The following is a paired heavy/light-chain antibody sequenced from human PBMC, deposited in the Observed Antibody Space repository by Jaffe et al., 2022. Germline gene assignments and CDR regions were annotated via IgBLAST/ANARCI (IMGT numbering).Heavy chain of an antibody. Sequence: QVQLVQSGAEVKKPGSSVKVSCKASGGTFSSYAISWVRQAPGQGLEWMGGIIPIFGTANYAQKFQGRVTITTDESTSTAYMELSSLRSEDTAVYYCASTYGSGSYYDLNFDYWGQGTLVTVSS. D-gene: IGHD3-10*01. J-gene: IGHJ4*02. CDR1: GGTFSSYA. CDR2: IIPIFGTA. V-gene: IGHV1-69*05. CDR3: ASTYGSGSYYDLNFDY.
Light chain of an antibody. CDR3: QQYNNWPPSLT. CDR2: GAS. Sequence: EIVMTQSPATLSVSPGERATLSCRASQSVSSNLAWYQQKPGQAPRLLIYGASTRATGIPARFSGSGSGTEFTLTISSLQSEDFAVYYCQQYNNWPPSLTFGGGTKVEIK. CDR1: QSVSSN. V-gene: IGKV3-15*01. J-gene: IGKJ4*01.